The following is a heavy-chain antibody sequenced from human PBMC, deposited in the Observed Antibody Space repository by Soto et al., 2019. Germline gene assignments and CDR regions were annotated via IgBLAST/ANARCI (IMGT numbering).Heavy chain of an antibody. CDR3: ARLAVRLSYSGIDF. J-gene: IGHJ6*02. V-gene: IGHV1-18*01. Sequence: AASVKVSCKASGYTFTSYGISWVRQAPGQGLEWMGWISAYNGNTNYAQKLQGRVTMTTDTSTSTAYMELRSLRSDDTAVYFCARLAVRLSYSGIDFWGQGATVTVSS. CDR2: ISAYNGNT. D-gene: IGHD6-6*01. CDR1: GYTFTSYG.